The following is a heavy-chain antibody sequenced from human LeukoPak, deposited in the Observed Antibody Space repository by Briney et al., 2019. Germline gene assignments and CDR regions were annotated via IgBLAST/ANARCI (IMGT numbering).Heavy chain of an antibody. CDR2: ISGSGGST. CDR3: ARYSSTWGWFDP. J-gene: IGHJ5*02. CDR1: GFTFSSYA. V-gene: IGHV3-23*01. Sequence: PGGSLRLSCAASGFTFSSYAMSWVRQAPGKGLEWVSAISGSGGSTYYADSVKGRFTISRDNSKNTLYLQMNSLRAEDTAMYYCARYSSTWGWFDPWGQGTLVTVSS. D-gene: IGHD2-2*01.